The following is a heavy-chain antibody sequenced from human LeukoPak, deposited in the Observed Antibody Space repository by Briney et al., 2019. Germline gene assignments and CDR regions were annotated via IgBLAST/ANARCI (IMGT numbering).Heavy chain of an antibody. D-gene: IGHD2-21*02. J-gene: IGHJ4*02. V-gene: IGHV4-59*01. CDR2: IYSSGST. Sequence: KPSETLSLTCTVSGGSISSYYWSWTRQPPGKGLEWLGYIYSSGSTNYNPSLRSRVTISLVTSKNQFSLNLSSVTAADTAVYYCARDVYCGGDCSYFDSWGQGTLVTVSS. CDR3: ARDVYCGGDCSYFDS. CDR1: GGSISSYY.